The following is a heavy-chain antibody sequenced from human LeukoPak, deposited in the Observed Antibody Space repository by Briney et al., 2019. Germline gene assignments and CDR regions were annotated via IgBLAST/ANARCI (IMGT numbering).Heavy chain of an antibody. V-gene: IGHV3-7*04. CDR1: GFTFRNYW. D-gene: IGHD1-7*01. CDR3: ARVVGTDEGADY. J-gene: IGHJ4*02. Sequence: GGSLRLSCAASGFTFRNYWMNWVRQAPGKGLEWVANIKPDGSEKRYVDSVKGRFTISRDNAKNSLYLQMNSLRVEDTAVYYCARVVGTDEGADYWGQGTLVTVSS. CDR2: IKPDGSEK.